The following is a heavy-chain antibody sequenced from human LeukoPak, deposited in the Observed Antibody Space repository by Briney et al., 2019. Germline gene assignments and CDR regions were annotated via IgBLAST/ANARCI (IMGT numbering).Heavy chain of an antibody. J-gene: IGHJ3*02. Sequence: SETLSLTCTVSDSSISSHYWSWIRQPPGKGLEWIGYIYYSGSTNYNPTLKSRVTISVDTSKNQFSLKLSSVTAADTAVYYCARRETYSSSWYSAAFDIWGQGTMVTVSS. CDR2: IYYSGST. V-gene: IGHV4-59*08. CDR1: DSSISSHY. D-gene: IGHD6-13*01. CDR3: ARRETYSSSWYSAAFDI.